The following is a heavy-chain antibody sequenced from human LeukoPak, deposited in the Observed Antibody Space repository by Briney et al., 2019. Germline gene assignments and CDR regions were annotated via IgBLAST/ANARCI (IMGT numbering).Heavy chain of an antibody. CDR3: ASNWNYVRGYGMDV. J-gene: IGHJ6*02. CDR1: GFSFSNYW. CDR2: IKHDGSEE. Sequence: PGGSLRLSCAASGFSFSNYWMSWVRQTPGKGLEWVANIKHDGSEEHYVDSVQGRFTTSRDNAKNLLYLQMSSLRAGDTAVYYCASNWNYVRGYGMDVWGQGTTVTVSS. V-gene: IGHV3-7*01. D-gene: IGHD1-7*01.